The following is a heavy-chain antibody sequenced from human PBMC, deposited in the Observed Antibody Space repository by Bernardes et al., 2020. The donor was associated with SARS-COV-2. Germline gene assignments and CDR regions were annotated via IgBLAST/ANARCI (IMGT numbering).Heavy chain of an antibody. J-gene: IGHJ4*02. CDR3: ARESTPGLRAIGY. CDR2: INAYNGNI. Sequence: ASVKVSCKASGYSFPRYGILWVRQAPGQGLEWMGWINAYNGNIEYAQNFQGRVTMTTDTSANTGYMDLRSIRSDDTAVYYCARESTPGLRAIGYWGQGTLVAVSA. V-gene: IGHV1-18*01. CDR1: GYSFPRYG. D-gene: IGHD3-16*01.